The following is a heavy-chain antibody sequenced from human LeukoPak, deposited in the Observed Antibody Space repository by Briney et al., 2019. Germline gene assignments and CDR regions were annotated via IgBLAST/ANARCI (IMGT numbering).Heavy chain of an antibody. CDR3: ARVGKYYDSSGPFDY. D-gene: IGHD3-22*01. J-gene: IGHJ4*02. V-gene: IGHV1-2*02. Sequence: VASVKVSCKASGYTFTGYYMHWVRQAPGQGLEWMGWINPNNGGTNYAQKFQGRVTMTRDTSISTAYMELSRLRSDDTAVYYCARVGKYYDSSGPFDYWGQGTMVTVSS. CDR1: GYTFTGYY. CDR2: INPNNGGT.